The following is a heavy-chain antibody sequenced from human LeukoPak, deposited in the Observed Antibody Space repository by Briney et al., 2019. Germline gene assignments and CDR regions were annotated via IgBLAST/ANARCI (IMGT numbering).Heavy chain of an antibody. J-gene: IGHJ3*01. CDR2: ISPRGGAT. CDR1: GYTLTSHY. CDR3: ASGMQLRVGELFLDTRYDGFDL. V-gene: IGHV1-46*01. D-gene: IGHD3-16*01. Sequence: GASVTVSCKASGYTLTSHYMHWVRQAPGQGLEWMGLISPRGGATIYGQKFQGRVTMISDTSTSTVYMELSSLRPADTAVYYCASGMQLRVGELFLDTRYDGFDLWGQGTMVTVSS.